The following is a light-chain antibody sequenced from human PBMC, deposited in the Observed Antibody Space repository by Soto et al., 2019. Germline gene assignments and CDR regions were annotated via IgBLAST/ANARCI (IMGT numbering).Light chain of an antibody. CDR2: GAS. CDR3: QQYFTSPLT. V-gene: IGKV3-20*01. CDR1: QTVSLSY. Sequence: EIVMTQSPVARSGSPVEIATLSVMASQTVSLSYLAWYQQKPGQAPRLLIYGASSRATGIPDRFSGGGSGTDFTLTISRLEPQDFAMYYCQQYFTSPLTFGGGTKVDIK. J-gene: IGKJ4*01.